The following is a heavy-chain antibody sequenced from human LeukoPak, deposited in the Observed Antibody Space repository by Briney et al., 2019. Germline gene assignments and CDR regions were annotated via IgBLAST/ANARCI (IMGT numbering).Heavy chain of an antibody. CDR2: IKQDGSEK. V-gene: IGHV3-7*01. CDR3: ARDSDVPFDY. Sequence: QSGGSLRLSCAASGFTFSGCWMNWVRQAPGKGLEWVANIKQDGSEKDYVDSVKGRFTISRDNAKNSLYLQMNGLRVEDTAVYYCARDSDVPFDYWGQGTLVTVSS. CDR1: GFTFSGCW. J-gene: IGHJ4*02. D-gene: IGHD3-16*01.